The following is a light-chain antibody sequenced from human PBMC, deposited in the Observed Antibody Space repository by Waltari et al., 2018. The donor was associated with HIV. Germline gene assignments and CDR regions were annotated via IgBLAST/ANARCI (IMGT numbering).Light chain of an antibody. CDR1: RSDVGNYDL. CDR2: EVN. Sequence: QSALTQPASVSGSLGQSITISCTGTRSDVGNYDLVSWYQQNPGKAPKIIIYEVNKRPPGASNRMSGSKSGNTASLTISGLQAEDEADYYCCSYSDRRIYVFGSGTRVSAL. V-gene: IGLV2-23*02. J-gene: IGLJ1*01. CDR3: CSYSDRRIYV.